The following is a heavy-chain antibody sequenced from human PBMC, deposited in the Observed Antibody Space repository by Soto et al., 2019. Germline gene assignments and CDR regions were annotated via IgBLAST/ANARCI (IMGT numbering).Heavy chain of an antibody. CDR3: ARQDYAVGATDY. J-gene: IGHJ4*02. Sequence: SETLSLTCTVSGGSISSYYWSWIRQPPGKGLEWIGYIYYSGSTNYNPSLKSRVTISVDTSKNQFSLKLSSVTAADTAVYYCARQDYAVGATDYWGQGTLVTVSS. D-gene: IGHD1-26*01. V-gene: IGHV4-59*08. CDR1: GGSISSYY. CDR2: IYYSGST.